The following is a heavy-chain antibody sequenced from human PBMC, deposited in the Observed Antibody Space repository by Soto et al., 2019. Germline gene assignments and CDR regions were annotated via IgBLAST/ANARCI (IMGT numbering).Heavy chain of an antibody. Sequence: QPGGSLRLSCAASGFTFSSYWMNWVRQAPGKGLEWVANIKQDGSEKYYVDSVKGRFTISRDGTTKSVSLQMTSLKTEDTGLYYCARETLSFGSALDVWGQGTTVTVSS. CDR3: ARETLSFGSALDV. V-gene: IGHV3-7*03. J-gene: IGHJ6*02. D-gene: IGHD3-3*01. CDR2: IKQDGSEK. CDR1: GFTFSSYW.